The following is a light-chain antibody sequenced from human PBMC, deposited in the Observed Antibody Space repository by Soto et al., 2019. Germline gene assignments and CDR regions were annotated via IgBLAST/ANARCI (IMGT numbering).Light chain of an antibody. CDR2: GAS. CDR1: QSVSSSY. J-gene: IGKJ5*01. Sequence: DIVLTHSTGTLSLSPWEIATLSCRASQSVSSSYSAWYQQKPGQAPRLLIYGASSRATGIPDRFSGSGSGTDFTLTISRLEPEDFAVYDCQQYGSSITYGQGTRLEIK. CDR3: QQYGSSIT. V-gene: IGKV3-20*01.